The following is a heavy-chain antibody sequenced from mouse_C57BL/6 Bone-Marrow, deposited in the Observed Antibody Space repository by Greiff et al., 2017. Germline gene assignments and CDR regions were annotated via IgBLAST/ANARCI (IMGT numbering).Heavy chain of an antibody. CDR3: AREEIYYDYGFAY. CDR1: GYTFTSYW. Sequence: QVQLQQPGAELVMPGASVKLSCKASGYTFTSYWMHWVKQRPGQGLEWIGEIDPSDSYTNYNQKFKGKSTLTVDKSSSTAYMQLSSLTSEDSAVYYGAREEIYYDYGFAYWGQGTLVTVSA. CDR2: IDPSDSYT. V-gene: IGHV1-69*01. J-gene: IGHJ3*01. D-gene: IGHD2-4*01.